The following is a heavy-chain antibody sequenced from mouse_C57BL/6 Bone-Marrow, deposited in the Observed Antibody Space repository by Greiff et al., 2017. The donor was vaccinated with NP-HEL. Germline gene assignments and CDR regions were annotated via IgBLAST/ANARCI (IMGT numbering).Heavy chain of an antibody. CDR3: ARDDYDTY. V-gene: IGHV1-76*01. Sequence: VQLQQSGAELVRPGASVKLSCKASGYTFTDYYINWVKQRPGQGLEWIARIYPGSGNTYYNEKFKGKATLTAEKSSSTAYMQLSSLTSEDSAVYFCARDDYDTYWGQGTTLTVSS. CDR1: GYTFTDYY. CDR2: IYPGSGNT. J-gene: IGHJ2*01. D-gene: IGHD2-4*01.